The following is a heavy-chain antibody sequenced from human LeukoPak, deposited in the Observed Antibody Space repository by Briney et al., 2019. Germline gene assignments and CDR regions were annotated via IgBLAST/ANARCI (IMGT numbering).Heavy chain of an antibody. CDR1: GYTFTSYG. D-gene: IGHD1-26*01. J-gene: IGHJ3*02. CDR2: ISAYNGNT. CDR3: ARIVGATVSSYAFDI. V-gene: IGHV1-18*01. Sequence: ASVKVSCKASGYTFTSYGIRWVRQAPGQGLEGMGWISAYNGNTNYAQKLQGRVTMTTDTSPSTAYMELRSLRSDDTAVYYCARIVGATVSSYAFDIWGQGTMVTVSS.